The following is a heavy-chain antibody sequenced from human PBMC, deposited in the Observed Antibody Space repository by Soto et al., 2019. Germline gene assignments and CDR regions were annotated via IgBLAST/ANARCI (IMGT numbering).Heavy chain of an antibody. D-gene: IGHD3-22*01. CDR2: SKSKTDGGTT. Sequence: PGGALRLSCAASGFTFSNAWMNWIRQAPGKGPEWVGRSKSKTDGGTTDYAAPVKGRFTISRDDSKNTLYLQMNSLKTEDTAVYYCTTDYYDSSGYYIIHPPWGQGTLVTVSS. CDR1: GFTFSNAW. J-gene: IGHJ5*02. CDR3: TTDYYDSSGYYIIHPP. V-gene: IGHV3-15*07.